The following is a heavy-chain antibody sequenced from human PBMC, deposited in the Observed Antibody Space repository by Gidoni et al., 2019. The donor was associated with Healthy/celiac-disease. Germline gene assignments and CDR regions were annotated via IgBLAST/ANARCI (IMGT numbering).Heavy chain of an antibody. CDR1: GYSFTSYW. J-gene: IGHJ4*02. V-gene: IGHV5-51*01. Sequence: EVQLVKSGAEVTKPGASLKISCKGSGYSFTSYWIGWVRHMPGKGLEWMGIIYPGYYDTRYSPAFQGQVTISADKSISTAYLHWSGLKASDTAMYYCAGRGPLYSSVWSNCDDWGQGTLVTVSS. CDR3: AGRGPLYSSVWSNCDD. CDR2: IYPGYYDT. D-gene: IGHD6-19*01.